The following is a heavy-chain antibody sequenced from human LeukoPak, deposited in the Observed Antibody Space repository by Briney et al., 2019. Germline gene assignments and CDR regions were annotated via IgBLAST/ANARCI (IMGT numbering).Heavy chain of an antibody. CDR2: INPNSGGT. V-gene: IGHV1-2*02. CDR1: GYTFTGYY. Sequence: GASVKVSCKASGYTFTGYYMHWVRQAPGQGLEWMGWINPNSGGTNYAQKFQGRDTMTRDTSISTAYMELGRLRSDDTAVYYCARAAATSFDYWGQGTLVTVSS. J-gene: IGHJ4*02. D-gene: IGHD6-13*01. CDR3: ARAAATSFDY.